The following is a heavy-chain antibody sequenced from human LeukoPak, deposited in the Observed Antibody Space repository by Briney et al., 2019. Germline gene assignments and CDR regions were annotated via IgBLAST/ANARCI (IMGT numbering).Heavy chain of an antibody. Sequence: ASVKVSCKASGYTFTGYYMHWVRQAPGQGLEWMGWINPGSGATNCAQRFHGRVTMTRDTSISTVYMELSRLRSDDTAIYYCARDYSSSWYNPFDYWGQGTLVTVSS. CDR2: INPGSGAT. CDR3: ARDYSSSWYNPFDY. D-gene: IGHD6-13*01. V-gene: IGHV1-2*02. J-gene: IGHJ4*02. CDR1: GYTFTGYY.